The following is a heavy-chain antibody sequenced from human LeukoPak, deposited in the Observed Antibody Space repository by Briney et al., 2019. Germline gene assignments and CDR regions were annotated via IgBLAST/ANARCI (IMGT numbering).Heavy chain of an antibody. Sequence: ASVKVSCKVSGYTLTELSMHWVRQAPGKGLEWMGGFDPEDGETIYAQKFQGRATMTEDTSTDTAYMELSSLRSEDTAVYYCATVRQWLVSFAFDIWGQGTMVTVSS. V-gene: IGHV1-24*01. CDR1: GYTLTELS. CDR3: ATVRQWLVSFAFDI. CDR2: FDPEDGET. D-gene: IGHD6-19*01. J-gene: IGHJ3*02.